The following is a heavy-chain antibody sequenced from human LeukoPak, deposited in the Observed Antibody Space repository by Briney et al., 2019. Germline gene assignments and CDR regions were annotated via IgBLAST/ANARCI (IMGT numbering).Heavy chain of an antibody. CDR2: IYYSGST. V-gene: IGHV4-59*01. CDR3: ARASSSGWYSTYYYYYYMDV. J-gene: IGHJ6*03. D-gene: IGHD6-19*01. Sequence: SETLSLTCTVSGGSISSYYWSWIRQPPGKGLEWIGYIYYSGSTNYNPSLKSRVTISVDTSKNQFSLKLSSVTAADTAVYYCARASSSGWYSTYYYYYYMDVWGKGTTVTVSS. CDR1: GGSISSYY.